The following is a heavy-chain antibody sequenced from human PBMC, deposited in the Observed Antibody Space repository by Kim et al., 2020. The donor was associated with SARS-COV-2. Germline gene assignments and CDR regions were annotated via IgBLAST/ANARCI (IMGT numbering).Heavy chain of an antibody. D-gene: IGHD3-22*01. CDR2: VHSSGNT. J-gene: IGHJ5*02. V-gene: IGHV4-61*02. CDR3: ARDNIVPLIVVVASNWFDP. CDR1: GGSLSGGSYY. Sequence: SETLSLTCTVSGGSLSGGSYYWSWIRQPAGKGLEWIGRVHSSGNTNYNPSLKSRVAISVDTSKNQFSLKLKSVTAADTAVYYCARDNIVPLIVVVASNWFDPWDQGTLVTVSS.